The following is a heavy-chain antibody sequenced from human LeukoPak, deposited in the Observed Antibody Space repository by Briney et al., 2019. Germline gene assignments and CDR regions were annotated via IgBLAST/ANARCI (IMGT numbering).Heavy chain of an antibody. CDR2: MYNSGST. CDR3: ARGIESYGDYGY. V-gene: IGHV4-59*01. J-gene: IGHJ4*02. CDR1: GGSISGSY. D-gene: IGHD4-17*01. Sequence: SETLSLTCTVSGGSISGSYWSCIRQPPGKGLEWIAYMYNSGSTNYNTSLKSRVTISIDTSKNQFSLKLSSLTAADTAIYYCARGIESYGDYGYWGQGILVTVSS.